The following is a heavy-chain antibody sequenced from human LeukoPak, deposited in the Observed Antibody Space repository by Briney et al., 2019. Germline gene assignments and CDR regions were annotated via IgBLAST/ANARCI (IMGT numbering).Heavy chain of an antibody. J-gene: IGHJ4*02. CDR3: ARERTTGTGNFDY. Sequence: SETPSLTCSVSGVSINCCFWSWIRQPAGKGLEWIGRLYPSGSTDYNPSLRSRVTMSVDTSKNQFSLKLNSVTAADTAMFYCARERTTGTGNFDYWGQGTLVTVSS. CDR1: GVSINCCF. CDR2: LYPSGST. D-gene: IGHD1-1*01. V-gene: IGHV4-4*07.